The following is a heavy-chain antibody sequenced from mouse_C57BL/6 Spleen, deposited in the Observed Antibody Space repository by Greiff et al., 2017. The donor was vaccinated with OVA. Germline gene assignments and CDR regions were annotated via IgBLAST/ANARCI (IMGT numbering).Heavy chain of an antibody. CDR1: GYTFTSYG. Sequence: VKLQESGAELARPGASVKLSCKASGYTFTSYGISWVKQRTGQGLEWIGEIYPRSGNTYYNEKFKGKATLTADKSSSTAYMELRSLTSEDSAVYFCARKVIYYGYDYYAMDYWGQGTSVTVSS. D-gene: IGHD2-2*01. V-gene: IGHV1-81*01. J-gene: IGHJ4*01. CDR2: IYPRSGNT. CDR3: ARKVIYYGYDYYAMDY.